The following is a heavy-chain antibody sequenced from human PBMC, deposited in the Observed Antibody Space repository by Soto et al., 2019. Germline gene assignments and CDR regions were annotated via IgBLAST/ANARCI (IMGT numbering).Heavy chain of an antibody. CDR2: ISYDGSNK. Sequence: PGGSLRLSCAASGFTFSSYAMHWVRQAPGKGLEWVAVISYDGSNKYYADSVKGRFTISRDNSKNTLYLQMNSLRAEDTAVYYCAREGPDYWGQGTLVTVSS. CDR1: GFTFSSYA. V-gene: IGHV3-30-3*01. J-gene: IGHJ4*02. CDR3: AREGPDY.